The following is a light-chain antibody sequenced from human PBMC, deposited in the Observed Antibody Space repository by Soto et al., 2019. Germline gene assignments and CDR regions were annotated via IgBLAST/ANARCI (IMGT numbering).Light chain of an antibody. V-gene: IGLV1-40*01. CDR1: NSNIGAGYD. CDR2: GNI. Sequence: QSVLTQPPSVTGAPGQRVTISFTGSNSNIGAGYDVHWYRQFPGTAPKLLIYGNINRPSGVPDRFSGSKSGTSAYLAITGLQAEDEAHYYCHSFDSRLIGLLFGGGTKVTVL. J-gene: IGLJ2*01. CDR3: HSFDSRLIGLL.